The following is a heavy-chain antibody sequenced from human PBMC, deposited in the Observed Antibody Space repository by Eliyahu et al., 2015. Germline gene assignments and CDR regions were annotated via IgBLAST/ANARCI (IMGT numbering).Heavy chain of an antibody. D-gene: IGHD6-19*01. Sequence: QVQLQESGPGLVKPSETLSLXXXVSXGSISSYYWXWIRXPPGKGLEWIGYIYYSGSTNYNPSLKSRVTISVDTSKNQFSLKLSSVTAADTAVYYCARVKQWLRYNWFDPWGQGTLVTVSS. CDR3: ARVKQWLRYNWFDP. J-gene: IGHJ5*02. V-gene: IGHV4-59*01. CDR2: IYYSGST. CDR1: XGSISSYY.